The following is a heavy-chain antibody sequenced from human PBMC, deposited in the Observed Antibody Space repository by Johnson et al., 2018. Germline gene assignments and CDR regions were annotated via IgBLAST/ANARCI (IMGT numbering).Heavy chain of an antibody. CDR1: EFTFSDYA. CDR2: IGDTGTST. V-gene: IGHV3-23*04. CDR3: ARGGRGGWEYFQD. Sequence: VQLVQSGGGLVQPGGSLRLSCAASEFTFSDYAMNWVRQAPGKGLEWVSRIGDTGTSTYYADSVKGRFTISRDNSKNTLFLQMNSLSAEDTALSYCARGGRGGWEYFQDWGQGTLVTVSS. J-gene: IGHJ1*01. D-gene: IGHD6-19*01.